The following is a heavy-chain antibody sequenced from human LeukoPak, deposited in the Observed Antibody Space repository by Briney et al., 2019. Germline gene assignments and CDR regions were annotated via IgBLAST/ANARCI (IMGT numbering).Heavy chain of an antibody. J-gene: IGHJ4*02. CDR3: AKDPTYHYNYDILTGYLYYFDY. V-gene: IGHV3-23*01. D-gene: IGHD3-9*01. Sequence: GGSLRLSCAASGFTFSSYSMNWVRQAPGKGLEWVSAISGSGGSTYYAGSVKGRFTISRDNSKNTLYLQMNSLRAEDTAVYYCAKDPTYHYNYDILTGYLYYFDYWGQGTLVTVSS. CDR2: ISGSGGST. CDR1: GFTFSSYS.